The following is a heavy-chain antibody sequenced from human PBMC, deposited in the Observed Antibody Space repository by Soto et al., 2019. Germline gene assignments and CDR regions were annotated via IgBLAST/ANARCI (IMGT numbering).Heavy chain of an antibody. J-gene: IGHJ3*01. D-gene: IGHD7-27*01. CDR3: VKRGRNWGAFDF. V-gene: IGHV3-23*01. CDR2: IGGTDGDSDGVP. CDR1: GFILTNYA. Sequence: VQLLESGGDLVQPGGSLRLSWVASGFILTNYAMSWVRQAPGKGLEWVSTIGGTDGDSDGVPWYEDSVKGRFTISRDSSANTLFLHMDNLSAEDSALYYCVKRGRNWGAFDFWGQGTTVVVSS.